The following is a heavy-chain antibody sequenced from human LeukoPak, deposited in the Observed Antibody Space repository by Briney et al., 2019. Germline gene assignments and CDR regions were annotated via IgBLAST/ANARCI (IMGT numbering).Heavy chain of an antibody. D-gene: IGHD3-3*01. CDR1: GYTFTSYA. V-gene: IGHV3-30-3*01. Sequence: SCKASGYTFTSYAMHWVRQAPGKGLEWVAVISYDGSNKYYADSVKGRFTISRDNSKNTLYLQMNSLRAEDTAVYYCARDDLRMYYDFWSGQLFDYWGQGTLVTVSS. J-gene: IGHJ4*02. CDR3: ARDDLRMYYDFWSGQLFDY. CDR2: ISYDGSNK.